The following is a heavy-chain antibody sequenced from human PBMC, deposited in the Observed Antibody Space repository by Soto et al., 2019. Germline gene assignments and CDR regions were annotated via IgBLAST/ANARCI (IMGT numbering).Heavy chain of an antibody. Sequence: PRGGLRHSRGGSGVTLIPYSNTLVRQAPGKGLEWVAYINTLSTAIYYADSVKGRFTISRDNAKNSLYLQMNGLRAEDTATYYCARRLQWQLRPLDSWGRGTLVTVSS. D-gene: IGHD6-19*01. J-gene: IGHJ4*02. V-gene: IGHV3-11*01. CDR3: ARRLQWQLRPLDS. CDR1: GVTLIPYS. CDR2: INTLSTAI.